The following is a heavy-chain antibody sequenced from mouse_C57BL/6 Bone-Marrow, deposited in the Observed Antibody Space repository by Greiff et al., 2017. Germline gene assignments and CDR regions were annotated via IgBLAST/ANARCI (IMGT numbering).Heavy chain of an antibody. V-gene: IGHV1-7*01. Sequence: QVHVKQSGAELAKPGASVKLSCKASGYTFTSYWMHWVKQRPGQGLEWIGYINPSSGYTKYNQKFKDKATLTADKSSSTAYMQLSSLTYEDSAVYYCAGLWYLDYWGPGTTLTVSS. CDR1: GYTFTSYW. J-gene: IGHJ2*01. CDR2: INPSSGYT. CDR3: AGLWYLDY. D-gene: IGHD1-1*02.